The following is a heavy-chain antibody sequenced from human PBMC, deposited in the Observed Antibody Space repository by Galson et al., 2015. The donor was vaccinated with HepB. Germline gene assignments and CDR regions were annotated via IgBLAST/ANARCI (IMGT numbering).Heavy chain of an antibody. CDR3: AKGDYRSYGMDV. CDR1: GFTFSSYW. V-gene: IGHV3-7*01. J-gene: IGHJ6*02. D-gene: IGHD4-11*01. Sequence: SLRLSCAASGFTFSSYWMSWVRQAPGKGLEWVANIKQDGSEKYYVDSVKGRFTISRDNAKNTLYLQMNSLRAEDTAMYYCAKGDYRSYGMDVWAKGPRSPSP. CDR2: IKQDGSEK.